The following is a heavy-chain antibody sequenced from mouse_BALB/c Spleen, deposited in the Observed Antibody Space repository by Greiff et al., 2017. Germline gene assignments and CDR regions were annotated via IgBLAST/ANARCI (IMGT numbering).Heavy chain of an antibody. J-gene: IGHJ3*01. Sequence: EVKLMESGGGLVQPGGSLKLSCAASGFTFSSYTMSWVRQTPEKRLEWVAYISNGGGSTYYPDTVKGRFTISRDNAKNTLYLQMSSLKSEDTAMYYCARSPLYDGNPAWFAYWGQGTLVTVSA. V-gene: IGHV5-12-2*01. CDR2: ISNGGGST. CDR3: ARSPLYDGNPAWFAY. D-gene: IGHD2-1*01. CDR1: GFTFSSYT.